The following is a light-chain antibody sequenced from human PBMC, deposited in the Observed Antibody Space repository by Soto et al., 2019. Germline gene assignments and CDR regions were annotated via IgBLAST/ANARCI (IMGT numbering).Light chain of an antibody. CDR3: QQGYSSPQYT. CDR1: QTISSY. CDR2: AAS. V-gene: IGKV1-39*01. Sequence: DIQMTQSPSSLSASVGDRVTITCRASQTISSYLNWYQQKPGKAPKLLIYAASSLQSGVPSRLSGRGSGTDFTLTISSLQPEDFATYYCQQGYSSPQYTFGQGTKLDVK. J-gene: IGKJ2*01.